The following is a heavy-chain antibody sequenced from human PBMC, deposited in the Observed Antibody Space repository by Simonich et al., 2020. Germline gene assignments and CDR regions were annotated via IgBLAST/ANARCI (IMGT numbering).Heavy chain of an antibody. V-gene: IGHV1-2*02. CDR1: GYTFTGYY. CDR2: INHTSGGK. J-gene: IGHJ3*02. CDR3: ARDPVVPAAIRNAFDI. Sequence: QVQLVQSGAEVKKPGASVKVSCKASGYTFTGYYMHWVRQAPGQGLGWEGGINHTSGGKNYARKFQGRVTMPRDTSISTAYMELSRLRSDDTAVYYCARDPVVPAAIRNAFDIWGQGTMVTVSS. D-gene: IGHD2-2*01.